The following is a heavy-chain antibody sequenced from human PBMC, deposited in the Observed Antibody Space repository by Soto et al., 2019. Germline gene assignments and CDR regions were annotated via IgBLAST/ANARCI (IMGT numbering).Heavy chain of an antibody. D-gene: IGHD1-26*01. CDR3: ARDLNRWELRAWGAFYYYYGMDV. CDR1: GFTFSSYG. Sequence: QVQLVESGGGVVQPGRSLRLSCAASGFTFSSYGMHWVRQAPGKGLEWVAVIWYDGSNKYYADSVKGRFTISRDNSKNTLYMQMNSLRAEDTAVYYCARDLNRWELRAWGAFYYYYGMDVWSQGTTVTVSS. V-gene: IGHV3-33*01. J-gene: IGHJ6*02. CDR2: IWYDGSNK.